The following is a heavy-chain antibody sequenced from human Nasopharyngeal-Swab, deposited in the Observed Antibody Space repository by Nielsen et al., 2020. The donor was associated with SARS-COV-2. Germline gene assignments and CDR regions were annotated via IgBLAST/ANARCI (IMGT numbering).Heavy chain of an antibody. CDR1: GFTFSSYA. V-gene: IGHV3-23*03. CDR2: IYSGGSST. J-gene: IGHJ6*02. Sequence: GASLKISCAASGFTFSSYAMSWVRQAPGKVLEWVSVIYSGGSSTYYADSVKGRFTISRDNTKNTLYLQMNSLRAEDTAVYYCAKDGTLLGYYYYGMDVWGQGTTVTVSS. CDR3: AKDGTLLGYYYYGMDV. D-gene: IGHD2-8*02.